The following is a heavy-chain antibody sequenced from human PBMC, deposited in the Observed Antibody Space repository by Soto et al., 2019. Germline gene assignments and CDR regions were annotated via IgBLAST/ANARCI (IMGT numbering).Heavy chain of an antibody. CDR1: GGSISSYY. J-gene: IGHJ4*02. CDR2: IYYSGST. Sequence: SETLSLTCTVSGGSISSYYWSWIRQPPGKGLEWIGYIYYSGSTNYNPSLKSRVTILVDTSKNQFSLKLSSVTAADTAVYYCARSDFTVDFDYWGQGTLVTVSS. CDR3: ARSDFTVDFDY. D-gene: IGHD3-16*01. V-gene: IGHV4-59*01.